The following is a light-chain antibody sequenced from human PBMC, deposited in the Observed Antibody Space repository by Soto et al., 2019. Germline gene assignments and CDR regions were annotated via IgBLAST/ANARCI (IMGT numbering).Light chain of an antibody. CDR1: QSISRW. J-gene: IGKJ1*01. CDR2: DAS. CDR3: QQYTFYARP. V-gene: IGKV1-5*01. Sequence: DIQMTQSPSTLSASVGARVTITCRARQSISRWLAWYQQKPGKAPKLLIYDASKLESGVPSRFSGSGAGTEFTLTISSLQPDDFATYYCQQYTFYARPFGQGTKVEIK.